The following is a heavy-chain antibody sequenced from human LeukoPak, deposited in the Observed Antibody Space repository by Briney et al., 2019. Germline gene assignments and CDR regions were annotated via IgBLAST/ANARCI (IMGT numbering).Heavy chain of an antibody. V-gene: IGHV1-2*02. Sequence: ASVKVSLKASGYTFTGYYMHWVRQAPGQGLEWMGWINPNSGGTNYAQKFQGRVTMTRDTSISTAYMELSRLRSDDTAVYYCARAYSGYDFDVDYWGQGTLVTASS. D-gene: IGHD5-12*01. CDR1: GYTFTGYY. CDR2: INPNSGGT. J-gene: IGHJ4*02. CDR3: ARAYSGYDFDVDY.